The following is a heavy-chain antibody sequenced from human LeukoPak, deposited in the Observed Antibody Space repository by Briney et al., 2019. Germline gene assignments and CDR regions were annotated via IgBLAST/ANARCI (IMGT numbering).Heavy chain of an antibody. CDR1: GGSISSYY. V-gene: IGHV4-59*01. CDR3: ARGVVTAARIGYGMDV. D-gene: IGHD2-21*02. Sequence: SETLSLTCTVSGGSISSYYWSWIRQPPGKGLEWIGYIYYSGSTNYNPSLKSRVTISVDTSKNQFSLKLSSVTAADTAVYYCARGVVTAARIGYGMDVWGQGTTVTVSS. CDR2: IYYSGST. J-gene: IGHJ6*02.